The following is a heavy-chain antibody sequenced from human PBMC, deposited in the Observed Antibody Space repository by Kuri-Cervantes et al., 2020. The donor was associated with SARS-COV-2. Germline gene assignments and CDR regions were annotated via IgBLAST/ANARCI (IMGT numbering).Heavy chain of an antibody. CDR3: AQPSPHSSGYQGDDAFDI. CDR1: GYTFTSYD. V-gene: IGHV1-8*02. J-gene: IGHJ3*02. CDR2: MNPNSGNT. Sequence: ASVKVSCKASGYTFTSYDINWVRQATGQGLEWMGWMNPNSGNTGYAQKFQGRVTMTRNTSISTAYMELSSLRSDDTAVYYCAQPSPHSSGYQGDDAFDIWGQGTMVTVSS. D-gene: IGHD3-22*01.